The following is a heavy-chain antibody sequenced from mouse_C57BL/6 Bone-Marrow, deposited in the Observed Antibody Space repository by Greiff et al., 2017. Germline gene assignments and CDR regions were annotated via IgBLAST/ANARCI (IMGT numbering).Heavy chain of an antibody. CDR3: ARSSYYGSSYGFAY. J-gene: IGHJ3*01. Sequence: QVQLQQPGAELVKPGASVKLSCKASGYTFTSYWMHWVKQRPGQGLEWIGMIHPNSGSTNYNEKFKSKATLTVDNTASTAYMQLSSLTSEDSAVYYYARSSYYGSSYGFAYWGQGTRVTVSA. D-gene: IGHD1-1*01. CDR1: GYTFTSYW. V-gene: IGHV1-64*01. CDR2: IHPNSGST.